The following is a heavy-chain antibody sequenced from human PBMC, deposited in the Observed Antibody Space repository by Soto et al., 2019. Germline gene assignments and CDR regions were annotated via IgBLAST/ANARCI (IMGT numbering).Heavy chain of an antibody. D-gene: IGHD1-26*01. V-gene: IGHV2-70*04. CDR2: IDWDDDK. CDR3: ARTLSGTTFDY. Sequence: SGPTLVNPTQTLTLTCTFSGFSRSTNGMRVSWIRQPPGKALEWLARIDWDDDKFYSTSLKTRLTISKDTSKSQVVLTMTNMDPVDTATYYCARTLSGTTFDYWGQGTLVTVSS. CDR1: GFSRSTNGMR. J-gene: IGHJ4*02.